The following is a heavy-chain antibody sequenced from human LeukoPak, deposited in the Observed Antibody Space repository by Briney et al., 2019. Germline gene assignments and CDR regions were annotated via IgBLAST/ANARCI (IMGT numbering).Heavy chain of an antibody. J-gene: IGHJ4*02. D-gene: IGHD5-18*01. CDR1: GGSISSSSYY. Sequence: SETLSLTCTVSGGSISSSSYYWGWIRQPPGKGLEWIGEINHSGSTNYNPSLKSRVTISVDTSKNQFSLKLSSVTAADTAVYYCARRRVQLWQRPLDYWGQGTLVTVSS. CDR3: ARRRVQLWQRPLDY. CDR2: INHSGST. V-gene: IGHV4-39*01.